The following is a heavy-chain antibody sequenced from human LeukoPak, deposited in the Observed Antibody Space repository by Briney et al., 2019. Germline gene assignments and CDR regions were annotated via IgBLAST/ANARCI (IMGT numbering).Heavy chain of an antibody. J-gene: IGHJ4*02. V-gene: IGHV3-7*01. CDR2: IKQDGSEK. D-gene: IGHD6-6*01. CDR1: GFTFSSYW. Sequence: GGSLRLSCAASGFTFSSYWMSWVRQAPGKGLEWVANIKQDGSEKYYVDSVKGRFTISRDNAKNSLYLQMNSLRAEDTAVYYCARSLYSSSSVEIGYWGQGTLVTVSS. CDR3: ARSLYSSSSVEIGY.